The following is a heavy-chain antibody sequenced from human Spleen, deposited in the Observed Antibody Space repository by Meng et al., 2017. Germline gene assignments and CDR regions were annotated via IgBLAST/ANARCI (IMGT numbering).Heavy chain of an antibody. Sequence: VQRVQSGAEVKKPGASVKVSCKPSGYNFPDYWLHWVRRAPGQGLEWMGRIDPKSGDTHYAQRFQGRVTMTGDTSISTAYMELSGLRSDDTAVYYCARDASGSYYVGGWFDPWGQGTLVTVSS. CDR3: ARDASGSYYVGGWFDP. J-gene: IGHJ5*02. D-gene: IGHD1-26*01. V-gene: IGHV1-2*06. CDR1: GYNFPDYW. CDR2: IDPKSGDT.